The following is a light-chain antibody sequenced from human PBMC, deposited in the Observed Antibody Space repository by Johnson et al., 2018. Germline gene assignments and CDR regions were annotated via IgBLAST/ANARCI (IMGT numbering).Light chain of an antibody. CDR3: GTWDSRLSAGNV. J-gene: IGLJ1*01. CDR2: ENN. V-gene: IGLV1-51*02. Sequence: QSVLTQPPSVSAAPGQKVTISCSGSSSNIGNNYVSWYQQLPGTAPKLLIYENNKRPSGIPDRFSGSKSGTSATLGITGLQTGDEADYYCGTWDSRLSAGNVFRTGTKVTVL. CDR1: SSNIGNNY.